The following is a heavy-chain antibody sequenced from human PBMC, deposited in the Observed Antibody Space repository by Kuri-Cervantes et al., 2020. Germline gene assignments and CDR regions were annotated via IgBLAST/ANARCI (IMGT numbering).Heavy chain of an antibody. D-gene: IGHD3-22*01. V-gene: IGHV3-11*04. J-gene: IGHJ4*02. CDR2: ISSSGSTI. Sequence: GGSLRLSCAASGFTFSDYYMSWIRQAPGKGLEWVSYISSSGSTIYYADSVKGRFTISRDNSKNTMYFQMNSLRVEDTAAYYCAREGHTSGRAPAFDYWGLGTLVTVSS. CDR3: AREGHTSGRAPAFDY. CDR1: GFTFSDYY.